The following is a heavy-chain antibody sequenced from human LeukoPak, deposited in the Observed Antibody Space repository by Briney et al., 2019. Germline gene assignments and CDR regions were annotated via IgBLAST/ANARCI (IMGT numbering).Heavy chain of an antibody. Sequence: GGSLRLSCAASGFTFSSYNMNWVRQAPGKGLEWISSITRNSNYIYYADSVKGRFTISRDNAKNSLYLQMNSLRAEDTAVYYCATSLWFGELFNYWGQGTLVTVSS. CDR3: ATSLWFGELFNY. CDR1: GFTFSSYN. J-gene: IGHJ4*02. D-gene: IGHD3-10*01. CDR2: ITRNSNYI. V-gene: IGHV3-21*01.